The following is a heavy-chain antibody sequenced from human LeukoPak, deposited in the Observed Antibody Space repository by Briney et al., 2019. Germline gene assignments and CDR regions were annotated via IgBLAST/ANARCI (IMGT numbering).Heavy chain of an antibody. J-gene: IGHJ3*02. CDR1: GYTFTGYY. D-gene: IGHD1-1*01. V-gene: IGHV1-2*02. Sequence: ASVKVSCKASGYTFTGYYMHWVRQAPGQGLEWMGWINPNSGGTNYAQKFQGRVTMTRDTSISTAYMELSRLRSDDMAVYYCARVRTGSDDAFDIWGQGTMVTVSS. CDR2: INPNSGGT. CDR3: ARVRTGSDDAFDI.